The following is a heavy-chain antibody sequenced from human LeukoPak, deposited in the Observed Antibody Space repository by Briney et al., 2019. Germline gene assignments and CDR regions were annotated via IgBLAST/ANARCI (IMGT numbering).Heavy chain of an antibody. Sequence: GRSLRLSCAASGFTFSSYGMHWVRQAPGKGLEWVAVIWYDGSNKYYADSVKGRFTISRDNSKNTLYLQMNSLRAEDTAVYYCAVSPGITSSYDSSGYYEKSDAFDIWGQGTMVTVSS. V-gene: IGHV3-33*01. D-gene: IGHD3-22*01. J-gene: IGHJ3*02. CDR2: IWYDGSNK. CDR3: AVSPGITSSYDSSGYYEKSDAFDI. CDR1: GFTFSSYG.